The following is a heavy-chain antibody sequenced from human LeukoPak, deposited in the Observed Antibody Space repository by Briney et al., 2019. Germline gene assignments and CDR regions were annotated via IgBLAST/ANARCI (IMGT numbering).Heavy chain of an antibody. CDR1: GYTFTSYG. V-gene: IGHV1-18*01. CDR2: ISAYNGNT. D-gene: IGHD3-22*01. J-gene: IGHJ4*02. CDR3: ARGSPRDYYDSSGYSFNYFDY. Sequence: GASVKVSCKASGYTFTSYGISWVRQAPGQGLEWTGWISAYNGNTNYAQKFQGRVTMTTDTSTSTAYMDLRSLRSDDTAVYYCARGSPRDYYDSSGYSFNYFDYWGQGTLVTVSS.